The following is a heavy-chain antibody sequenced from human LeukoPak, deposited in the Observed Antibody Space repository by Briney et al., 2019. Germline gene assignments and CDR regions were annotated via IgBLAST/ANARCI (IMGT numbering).Heavy chain of an antibody. J-gene: IGHJ6*03. CDR2: ISSNGGST. Sequence: GGSLRLSCAASGFTFSSYAMHWVRQAPGKGLEYVSAISSNGGSTYYANSVKGRFTISRDSSKNTLYLQMGSLRAEDMAVYYCARGVWLRFGYYYYMDVWGKGTTVTISS. CDR3: ARGVWLRFGYYYYMDV. D-gene: IGHD5-12*01. CDR1: GFTFSSYA. V-gene: IGHV3-64*01.